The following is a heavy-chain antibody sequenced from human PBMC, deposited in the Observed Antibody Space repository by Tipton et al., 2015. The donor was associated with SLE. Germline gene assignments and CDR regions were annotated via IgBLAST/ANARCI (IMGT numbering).Heavy chain of an antibody. CDR1: GGSFSGYY. Sequence: LRLSCAVYGGSFSGYYWSWIRQPPGKGLEWIGEINHSGSTNYNPSLKSRVTISVDTSKNQFSLKLSSVTAADTAVYYCARGLFGGSYDYWGQGTLVTVSS. CDR2: INHSGST. J-gene: IGHJ4*02. V-gene: IGHV4-34*01. CDR3: ARGLFGGSYDY. D-gene: IGHD1-26*01.